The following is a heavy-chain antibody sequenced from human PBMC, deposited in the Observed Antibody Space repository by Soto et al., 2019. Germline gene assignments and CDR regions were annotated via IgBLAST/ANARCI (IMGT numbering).Heavy chain of an antibody. V-gene: IGHV1-69*12. CDR2: IIPMFGTA. Sequence: QVQLVQSGAEVKKPGSSVKVSCKASGGTFSTDSISWVRQAPGQGLEWMGGIIPMFGTANNAQKFQGRVTITADDYTSTAYMELSSLRSEETAVYFGAREIDGYYGMDVWGQGTTVTVAS. CDR3: AREIDGYYGMDV. CDR1: GGTFSTDS. J-gene: IGHJ6*02.